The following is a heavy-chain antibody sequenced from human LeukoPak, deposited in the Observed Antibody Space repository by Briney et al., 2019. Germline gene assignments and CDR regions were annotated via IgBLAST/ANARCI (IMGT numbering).Heavy chain of an antibody. CDR1: GGSISSSSYY. Sequence: SETLSLTCTVSGGSISSSSYYWGWIRQPPGKGMEWIGSISYSGSTYYNPSLKSRVTISLDTSKNQFSLKLTSVTAADTAVYYCARHVYSSSWIYYYYYMDVCGKGTTVTVSS. V-gene: IGHV4-39*01. CDR2: ISYSGST. J-gene: IGHJ6*03. D-gene: IGHD6-13*01. CDR3: ARHVYSSSWIYYYYYMDV.